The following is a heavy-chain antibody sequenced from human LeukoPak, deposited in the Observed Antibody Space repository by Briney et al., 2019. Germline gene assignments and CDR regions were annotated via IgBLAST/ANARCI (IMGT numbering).Heavy chain of an antibody. Sequence: GGSLRLSCAASGFTFSDFWMGWVRQAPGKGLKWVANINQDGSENYYVDSVKGRFTISRDNAKNSLYLQMNSLRAEDTGVYCCTKGRSNHYWGQGTLVTVST. CDR2: INQDGSEN. J-gene: IGHJ4*02. CDR3: TKGRSNHY. CDR1: GFTFSDFW. D-gene: IGHD3-10*01. V-gene: IGHV3-7*01.